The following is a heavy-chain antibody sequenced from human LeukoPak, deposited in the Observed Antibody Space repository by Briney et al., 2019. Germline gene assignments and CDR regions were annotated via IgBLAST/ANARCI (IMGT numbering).Heavy chain of an antibody. Sequence: GGSLRLSCAASGFTFSSFAMSWVRQAPGKGLESVSTISGSDGSTYYADSVKGRFTISRDNSKNTLYLQMDSLRAEDTAVYYCAKDGTYYSNYQNYFDYWGQGTLVTVSS. V-gene: IGHV3-23*01. CDR3: AKDGTYYSNYQNYFDY. D-gene: IGHD4-11*01. CDR2: ISGSDGST. J-gene: IGHJ4*02. CDR1: GFTFSSFA.